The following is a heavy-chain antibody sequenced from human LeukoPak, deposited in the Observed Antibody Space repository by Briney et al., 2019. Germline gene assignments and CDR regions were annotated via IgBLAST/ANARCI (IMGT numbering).Heavy chain of an antibody. J-gene: IGHJ4*02. CDR3: ASLTYYDFWSGYYTWNYFDY. Sequence: SVKVSCKASGGTFSSYAISWVRQAPGQGLDWMGGIIPIFGTANYAQKFQGRVTITADESTSTAYMELSSLRSEDTAVYYCASLTYYDFWSGYYTWNYFDYWGQGTLVTVSS. CDR1: GGTFSSYA. D-gene: IGHD3-3*01. V-gene: IGHV1-69*13. CDR2: IIPIFGTA.